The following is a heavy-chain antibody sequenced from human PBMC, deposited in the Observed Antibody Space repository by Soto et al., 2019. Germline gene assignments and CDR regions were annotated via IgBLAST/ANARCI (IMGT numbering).Heavy chain of an antibody. CDR3: ARGHYGGHVLDV. CDR1: GYTFTTYG. V-gene: IGHV1-18*01. D-gene: IGHD4-17*01. J-gene: IGHJ6*04. CDR2: ISAYNGNT. Sequence: GASVKVSCKTSGYTFTTYGITWVRQAPGQGLEWMGWISAYNGNTNYAQKLQGRVTMTTDTSTSTAYMELSSVTAADTAMYYCARGHYGGHVLDVWGKGTTVTVSP.